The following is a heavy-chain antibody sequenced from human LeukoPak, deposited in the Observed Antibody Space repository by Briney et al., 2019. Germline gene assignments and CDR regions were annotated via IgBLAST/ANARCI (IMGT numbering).Heavy chain of an antibody. J-gene: IGHJ1*01. CDR3: ARVIAVAYGAEYFQH. CDR2: INHSGST. D-gene: IGHD6-19*01. CDR1: GGSFSGYY. V-gene: IGHV4-34*01. Sequence: SETLSLTCAVYGGSFSGYYWSWIRQPPGKGLEWIGEINHSGSTNYNPSLKSRVTISVDTSKNQFSLKLSSVTAADTAVYYCARVIAVAYGAEYFQHWGQGTLVTVSS.